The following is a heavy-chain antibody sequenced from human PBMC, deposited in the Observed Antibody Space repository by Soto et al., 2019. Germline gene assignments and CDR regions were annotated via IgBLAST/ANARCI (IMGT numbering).Heavy chain of an antibody. Sequence: GGSLRLSCAASGFTFSNFAMTWVRQAPGKGLEWVSTITSRGDSIFYADSVQGRFTISRDNSKDILYLQMNSLRADDTAVYYCVKLGAPAGYVWGSYRSNGGYYFEYWGLGTLVTVSS. D-gene: IGHD3-16*02. V-gene: IGHV3-23*01. J-gene: IGHJ4*02. CDR1: GFTFSNFA. CDR3: VKLGAPAGYVWGSYRSNGGYYFEY. CDR2: ITSRGDSI.